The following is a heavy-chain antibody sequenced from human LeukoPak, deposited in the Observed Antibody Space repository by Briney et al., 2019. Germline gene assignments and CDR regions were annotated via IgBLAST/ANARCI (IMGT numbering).Heavy chain of an antibody. CDR2: IYSGGIT. V-gene: IGHV3-66*01. CDR3: ARGSSGWYGYSDY. Sequence: GGSLRLSCAASGFTFSTYSMNWVRQAPGKGLEWVSVIYSGGITYDADSVKGRFTISRDNSKNTLSLQMNSLRADDTAVYYCARGSSGWYGYSDYWGQGTLVTVSS. J-gene: IGHJ4*02. D-gene: IGHD6-19*01. CDR1: GFTFSTYS.